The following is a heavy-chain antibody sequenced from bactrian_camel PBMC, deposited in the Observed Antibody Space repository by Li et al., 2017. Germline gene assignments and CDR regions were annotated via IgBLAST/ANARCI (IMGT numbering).Heavy chain of an antibody. V-gene: IGHV3S68*01. CDR2: MSTSEGHT. J-gene: IGHJ4*01. CDR1: GDTYTSAC. D-gene: IGHD5*01. CDR3: AEDRFACLKGPNSRLDRNEYRL. Sequence: VQLVESGGGEVQAGGSLRLSCAASGDTYTSACMGWFRQAPGREREAVATMSTSEGHTDYRDSVKGRFTISLDSAKNTLYLQMKSLLPEDTAMYYCAEDRFACLKGPNSRLDRNEYRLWGQGTQVTVS.